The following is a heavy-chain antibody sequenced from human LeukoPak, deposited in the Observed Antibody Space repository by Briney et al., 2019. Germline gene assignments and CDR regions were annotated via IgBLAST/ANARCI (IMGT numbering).Heavy chain of an antibody. Sequence: GGSLRPSCATSGFTFVDYGLSWVRRAPGKGLEWLCAINYNGAITDYADSVKGRFTISRDNAKNSLYLRMDSLRAEDTALYYCARDRLGPSFSVSHFDLWGQGTLVTVSS. J-gene: IGHJ4*02. V-gene: IGHV3-20*04. CDR3: ARDRLGPSFSVSHFDL. CDR1: GFTFVDYG. CDR2: INYNGAIT. D-gene: IGHD3-3*02.